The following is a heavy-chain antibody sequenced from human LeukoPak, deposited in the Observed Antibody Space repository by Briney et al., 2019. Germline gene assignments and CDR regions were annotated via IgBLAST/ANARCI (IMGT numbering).Heavy chain of an antibody. CDR1: GFTFSSHW. CDR2: INPDGSST. J-gene: IGHJ4*02. Sequence: GGSLRLSCAASGFTFSSHWMHWVRHAPGKGLVWVSKINPDGSSTTYADSVKGRLTISRDNAKNTLYLQMNSLRDEDTAVYYCARDLYDFWSGRKYYFDYWGQGTLVAVSS. D-gene: IGHD3-3*01. V-gene: IGHV3-74*01. CDR3: ARDLYDFWSGRKYYFDY.